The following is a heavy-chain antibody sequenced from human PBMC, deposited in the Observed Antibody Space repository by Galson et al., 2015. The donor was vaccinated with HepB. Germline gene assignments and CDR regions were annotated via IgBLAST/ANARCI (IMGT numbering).Heavy chain of an antibody. D-gene: IGHD5-12*01. J-gene: IGHJ4*02. CDR2: IKSKTDGGTT. Sequence: SLRLSCAASGFTFSNAWMSWVRQAPGKGLEWVGRIKSKTDGGTTDYAAPVKGRFTISRDDSKNTLYLQMNSLKTEDTAVYYCTTSKVRWLRGARVGLDYWGQGTLVTVSS. CDR1: GFTFSNAW. V-gene: IGHV3-15*01. CDR3: TTSKVRWLRGARVGLDY.